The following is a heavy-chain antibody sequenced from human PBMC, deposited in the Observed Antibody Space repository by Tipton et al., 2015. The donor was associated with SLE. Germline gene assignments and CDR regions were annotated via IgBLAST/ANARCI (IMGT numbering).Heavy chain of an antibody. J-gene: IGHJ1*01. CDR2: IFDSGTT. CDR3: AGPYGDYGFFKY. CDR1: GDSIRSYY. V-gene: IGHV4-59*01. Sequence: TLSLTCTVSGDSIRSYYWTWIRQPPGKGLEWIGYIFDSGTTKYNPSLKSRVTISADTSKNQFSLKLNSVTAADTAVYYCAGPYGDYGFFKYWGQGARIIVSA. D-gene: IGHD4-17*01.